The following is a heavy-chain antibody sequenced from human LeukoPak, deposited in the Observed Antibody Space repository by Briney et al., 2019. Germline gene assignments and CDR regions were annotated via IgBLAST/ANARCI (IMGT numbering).Heavy chain of an antibody. CDR3: ARGGYSESFYNPRSYGMDV. Sequence: SVKVSCKASGGTFSSYAISWVRQAPGQGLEWMGGIIPIFGTANYAQKFQGRVTMTRDTSASTVYMELSSLRSEDTAVYYCARGGYSESFYNPRSYGMDVWGQGTTVIVSS. CDR2: IIPIFGTA. V-gene: IGHV1-69*05. D-gene: IGHD3-10*01. J-gene: IGHJ6*02. CDR1: GGTFSSYA.